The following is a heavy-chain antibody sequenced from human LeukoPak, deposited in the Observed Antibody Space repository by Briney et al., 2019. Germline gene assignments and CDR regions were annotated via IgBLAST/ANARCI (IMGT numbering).Heavy chain of an antibody. J-gene: IGHJ4*02. CDR3: AKDGGLWVSAHWGDS. V-gene: IGHV3-23*01. D-gene: IGHD7-27*01. CDR2: ISVNGGTT. Sequence: PGGSLRLSCAASGFTFSSYAMTWVRQAPGKGLEWVSSISVNGGTTYYADSVKGRFTISRDNSKNTLFLQMNSLRAEDTAVYYCAKDGGLWVSAHWGDSWGRGTLVTVSS. CDR1: GFTFSSYA.